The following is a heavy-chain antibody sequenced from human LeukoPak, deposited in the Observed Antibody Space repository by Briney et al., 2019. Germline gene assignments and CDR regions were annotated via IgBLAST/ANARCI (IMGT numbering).Heavy chain of an antibody. CDR1: GYSFTSYW. J-gene: IGHJ6*03. D-gene: IGHD5-12*01. V-gene: IGHV5-51*01. Sequence: PGESLKISCKGSGYSFTSYWIGWVRQMPGKGLEWMGIIYPGNSDTRYSPSFQGQVTISADKSICTAYLQWSSLRSEDTAVYYCARGDIADLYMDVWGKGTTVTVSS. CDR3: ARGDIADLYMDV. CDR2: IYPGNSDT.